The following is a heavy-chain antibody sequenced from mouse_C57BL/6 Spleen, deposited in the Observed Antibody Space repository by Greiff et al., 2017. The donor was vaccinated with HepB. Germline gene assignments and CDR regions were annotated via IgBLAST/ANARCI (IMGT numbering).Heavy chain of an antibody. J-gene: IGHJ2*01. CDR1: GYTFTSYW. D-gene: IGHD1-1*01. CDR2: IDPSDSYT. V-gene: IGHV1-69*01. CDR3: ARYDGFLRNFDY. Sequence: QVQLQQPGAELVMPGASVKLSCKASGYTFTSYWMHWVKQRPGQGLEWIGEIDPSDSYTNYNQKFKGKSTLTVDKSSSTAYMQLSSLTSEDSAVYYCARYDGFLRNFDYWGQGTTLTVSS.